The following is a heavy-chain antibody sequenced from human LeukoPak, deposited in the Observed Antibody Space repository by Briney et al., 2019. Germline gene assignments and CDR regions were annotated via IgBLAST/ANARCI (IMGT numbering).Heavy chain of an antibody. CDR1: GYTFTNIG. J-gene: IGHJ4*02. CDR2: ISTYHDIT. Sequence: ASVKVSCKASGYTFTNIGISWVRQAPRQGLVWTGWISTYHDITDYAQKFHGRVTMTKDTSTATVYMELRSLTSDDTAVYFCARSLHSYDIRGGHCYGYWGQGTLVTVSS. V-gene: IGHV1-18*01. CDR3: ARSLHSYDIRGGHCYGY. D-gene: IGHD3-3*01.